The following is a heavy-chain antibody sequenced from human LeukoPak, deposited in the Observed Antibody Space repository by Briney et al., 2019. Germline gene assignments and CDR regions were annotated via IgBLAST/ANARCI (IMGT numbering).Heavy chain of an antibody. V-gene: IGHV4-39*07. Sequence: SETLSLTCTVSGGSISRSSYYWGWIRQPPGKGLEWIGSIYYSGSTHFNPSLKSRVTISVDTSKNQFSLKLSSVTAADTAVYYCARDYRIAAAGDAFDIWGQGTMVTVSS. CDR3: ARDYRIAAAGDAFDI. CDR1: GGSISRSSYY. D-gene: IGHD6-13*01. J-gene: IGHJ3*02. CDR2: IYYSGST.